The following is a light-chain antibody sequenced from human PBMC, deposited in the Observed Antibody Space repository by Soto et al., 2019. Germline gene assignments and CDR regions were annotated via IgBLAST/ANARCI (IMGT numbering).Light chain of an antibody. CDR1: QSVSSS. CDR3: QARTNCPPYT. Sequence: EIALTQSPATLSLSPGERATLSCRASQSVSSSLAWYQQKPGQAPRLVIYDASNRATGIPARFSGSGSGTDFTLTITSLEPEDFAVYYCQARTNCPPYTFGQGTKLEIK. CDR2: DAS. J-gene: IGKJ2*01. V-gene: IGKV3-11*01.